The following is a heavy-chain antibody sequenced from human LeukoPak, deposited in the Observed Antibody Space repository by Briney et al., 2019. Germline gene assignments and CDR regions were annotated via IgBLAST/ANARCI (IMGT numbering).Heavy chain of an antibody. CDR2: ISAGSSTK. V-gene: IGHV3-48*03. Sequence: PGGSLRLSCAASGFTFTSYEMNWVRQAPGKGQEWVSYISAGSSTKHYAVSVKGRFTISRDNAKNSLFLQMNSLRAEDTAVYYCARADGYSRFDHWGQGTLVTVSS. D-gene: IGHD5-24*01. CDR1: GFTFTSYE. CDR3: ARADGYSRFDH. J-gene: IGHJ4*02.